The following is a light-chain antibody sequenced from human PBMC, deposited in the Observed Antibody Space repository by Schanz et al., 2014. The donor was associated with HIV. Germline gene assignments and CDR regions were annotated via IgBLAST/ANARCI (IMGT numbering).Light chain of an antibody. CDR2: GAS. CDR3: QQRSNWPPWT. CDR1: QRLSSSY. Sequence: EIVLTQSPGSLSLSPGGRATLSCGASQRLSSSYLAWYQQKRDQPPRLVIFGASNRATGIPARFSGSGSGTDFTLTISSLEPEDFAVYYCQQRSNWPPWTFGQGTKVEIK. J-gene: IGKJ1*01. V-gene: IGKV3D-20*02.